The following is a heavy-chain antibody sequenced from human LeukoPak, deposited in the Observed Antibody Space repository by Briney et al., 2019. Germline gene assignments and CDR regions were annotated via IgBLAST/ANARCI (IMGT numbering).Heavy chain of an antibody. D-gene: IGHD1-1*01. CDR2: INHTGST. CDR1: GGSFSGYY. CDR3: ARAIYKSNGTYGY. J-gene: IGHJ4*02. Sequence: AETLSLTCAVYGGSFSGYYWSWIRQPPGKGLEWIGEINHTGSTNHNPSLKSRVTISVDTSKNQFSLKLSSVTAADTAVYYCARAIYKSNGTYGYWGQGTLDTVSS. V-gene: IGHV4-34*01.